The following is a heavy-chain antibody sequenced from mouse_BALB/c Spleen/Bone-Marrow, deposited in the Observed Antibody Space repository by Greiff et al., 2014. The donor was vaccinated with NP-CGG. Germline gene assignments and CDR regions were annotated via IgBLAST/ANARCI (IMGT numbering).Heavy chain of an antibody. J-gene: IGHJ4*01. D-gene: IGHD2-2*01. CDR3: AARLSHLAMDY. V-gene: IGHV1S81*02. CDR1: GYTFTNYW. CDR2: INPSNGRT. Sequence: VHLVESGAELVKPGASLKLSCKASGYTFTNYWIHWVKQRPGQGLEWIGEINPSNGRTNYNEKFKTKATLTVDKSSSTAYMQLSGLTSEDSAVNYCAARLSHLAMDYWGQGTSVTVSS.